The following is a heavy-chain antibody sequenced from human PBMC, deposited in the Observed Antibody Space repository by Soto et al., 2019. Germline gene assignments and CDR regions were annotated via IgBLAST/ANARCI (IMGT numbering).Heavy chain of an antibody. CDR3: EKGSASIYYFDS. CDR1: GVTFSTYA. J-gene: IGHJ4*02. D-gene: IGHD3-3*02. Sequence: EVQLLESGGGLVQPGGSLRLSCAASGVTFSTYAMSWVRQAPGKGLELVSAISRSGGSTYYADSVKGRFTVSRDNPENMLYLQMNSLRAEDTAVYFCEKGSASIYYFDSWGQGTLVTVSS. CDR2: ISRSGGST. V-gene: IGHV3-23*01.